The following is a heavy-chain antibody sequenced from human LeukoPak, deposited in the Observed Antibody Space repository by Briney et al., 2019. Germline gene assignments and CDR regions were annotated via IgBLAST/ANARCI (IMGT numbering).Heavy chain of an antibody. Sequence: GGSLRLSCAASGFTVSSNYMSWVRQAPGKGLEWVSVIYSGGGTYYADSVKGRFTISRDDSKNTLYLQMNSLRAEDMAVYYCAKCRSLSPASATNYWGQGTLVTVSS. CDR2: IYSGGGT. J-gene: IGHJ4*02. CDR3: AKCRSLSPASATNY. V-gene: IGHV3-53*01. CDR1: GFTVSSNY. D-gene: IGHD2-15*01.